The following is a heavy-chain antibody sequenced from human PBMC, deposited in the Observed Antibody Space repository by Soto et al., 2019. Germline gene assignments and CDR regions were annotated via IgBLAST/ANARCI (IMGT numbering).Heavy chain of an antibody. Sequence: SETLSLTCTVSGGSISSYYWSWIRQPPGKGLEWIGYIYYSKSTNYNPSLKNRVTISLDTSKNQFSLKLSSVTAADTAVYYCVRIKLGSLKTFDYWGQGTLVTVSS. CDR3: VRIKLGSLKTFDY. V-gene: IGHV4-59*01. J-gene: IGHJ4*02. CDR2: IYYSKST. CDR1: GGSISSYY. D-gene: IGHD6-13*01.